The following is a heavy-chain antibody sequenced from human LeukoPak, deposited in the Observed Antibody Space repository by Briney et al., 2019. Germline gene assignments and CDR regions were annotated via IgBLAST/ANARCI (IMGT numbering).Heavy chain of an antibody. V-gene: IGHV3-7*04. CDR2: IHQDANEK. D-gene: IGHD1-1*01. Sequence: GGSETLLCAASGFTFSTYWVSWVRQAPGRGLEWVANIHQDANEKYYVDSVKGPFTISRDNAKNTLYLQMNSLTAEDTALYYCARDPALWKFDYWG. CDR1: GFTFSTYW. CDR3: ARDPALWKFDY. J-gene: IGHJ4*01.